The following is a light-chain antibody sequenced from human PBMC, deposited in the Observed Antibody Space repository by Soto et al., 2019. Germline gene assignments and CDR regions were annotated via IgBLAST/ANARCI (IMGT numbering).Light chain of an antibody. CDR3: QQSYSTPRGT. Sequence: DIQMTQSPSSLSASVGDRVTITCRASQSISNYLNWYQQKPGKAPKLLIYGASSLQSGVPSRFSGSGSGADFSLTISTLQPEDFATYYCQQSYSTPRGTFGQGTKLEIK. V-gene: IGKV1-39*01. CDR2: GAS. J-gene: IGKJ2*02. CDR1: QSISNY.